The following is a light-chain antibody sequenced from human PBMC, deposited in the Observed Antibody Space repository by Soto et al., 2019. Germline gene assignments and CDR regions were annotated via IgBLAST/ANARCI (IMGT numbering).Light chain of an antibody. CDR1: SSDDGGHNY. V-gene: IGLV2-14*01. CDR3: SSYTSSSTLVV. J-gene: IGLJ2*01. Sequence: QYALTQPASVSGSPGQSITISCTGTSSDDGGHNYVSWYQQHPGKAPKLMIYDVSNRPSGVSNRFSGSKSGNTASLTISGLQAEDEADYYCSSYTSSSTLVVFGGGTKLTVL. CDR2: DVS.